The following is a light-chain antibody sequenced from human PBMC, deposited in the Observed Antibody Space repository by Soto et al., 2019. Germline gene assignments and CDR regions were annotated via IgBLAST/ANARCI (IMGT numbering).Light chain of an antibody. V-gene: IGKV1-6*01. J-gene: IGKJ1*01. CDR1: RPIRND. CDR2: SVS. Sequence: AMQMTQSPSSLSASVEDTVTITCRTSRPIRNDLGWYQQKPGRAPKLLIFSVSRLQSGVPSRFSGSGSGTEFSLTISSLQPEDFATYYCFQDYSYPRTFGQGTKVDI. CDR3: FQDYSYPRT.